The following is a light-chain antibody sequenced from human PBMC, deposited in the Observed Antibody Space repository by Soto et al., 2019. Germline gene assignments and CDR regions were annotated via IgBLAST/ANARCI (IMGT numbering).Light chain of an antibody. J-gene: IGLJ3*02. CDR3: AECADGMRAWV. Sequence: QYVLTQSPSASATPGQRVTIYCSGSYSTIGGNSVNWFQQRPRSAPKLLIYADSQRPSGVPDRFAGSKSGSSASLAISGLQYEDEADYYCAECADGMRAWVFGGGTKLTVL. CDR1: YSTIGGNS. CDR2: ADS. V-gene: IGLV1-44*01.